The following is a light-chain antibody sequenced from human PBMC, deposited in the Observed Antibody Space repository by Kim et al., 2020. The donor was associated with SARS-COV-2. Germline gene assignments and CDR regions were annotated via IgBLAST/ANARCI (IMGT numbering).Light chain of an antibody. J-gene: IGKJ4*01. V-gene: IGKV1-5*03. CDR2: KAS. Sequence: AAVGGRITITCRASQSISSWMAWCQLKPGKAPKVLIYKASTLESGVPSRFSGSGSGTEFTLTISSLQPDDFATYYCQQYNTSPLTFGGGTKVDIK. CDR1: QSISSW. CDR3: QQYNTSPLT.